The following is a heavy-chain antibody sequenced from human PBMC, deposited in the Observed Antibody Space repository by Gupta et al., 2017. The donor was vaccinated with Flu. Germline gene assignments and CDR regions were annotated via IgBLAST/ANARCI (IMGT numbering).Heavy chain of an antibody. CDR1: GGSINRDVYY. J-gene: IGHJ4*02. V-gene: IGHV4-31*03. D-gene: IGHD3-9*01. CDR3: SRSPHYDILTGYDY. CDR2: IYNSGNT. Sequence: QVQLQESGPGLVKPSQTLSLTCTVSGGSINRDVYYWNCIRQHPGKGLEWIGYIYNSGNTYYNPSVKSRVSISVDTSKNQFSLMLSSVTAADTAVYYCSRSPHYDILTGYDYWGRGTLVTVSS.